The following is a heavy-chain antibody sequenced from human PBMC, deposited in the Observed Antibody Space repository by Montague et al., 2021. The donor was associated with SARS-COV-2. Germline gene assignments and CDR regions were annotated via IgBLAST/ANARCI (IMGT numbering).Heavy chain of an antibody. D-gene: IGHD3-9*01. CDR2: VNLSGST. CDR3: ARVPLYFEGFDS. CDR1: GGSLRNNY. V-gene: IGHV4-34*01. Sequence: SETLSLTCAVLGGSLRNNYWTWVRQPPGKGLEWMGEVNLSGSTTNYNRSLKDRGKISVDRSSNQMSLNMESVTTADTAVYYCARVPLYFEGFDSWGPGILVAVSS. J-gene: IGHJ4*02.